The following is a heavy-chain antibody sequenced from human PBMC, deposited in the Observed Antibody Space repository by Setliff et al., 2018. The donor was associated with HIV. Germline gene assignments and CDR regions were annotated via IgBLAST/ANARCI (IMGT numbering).Heavy chain of an antibody. CDR2: IYTSGST. CDR3: ARGPLDSSGYRSDAFDI. D-gene: IGHD3-22*01. V-gene: IGHV4-4*09. J-gene: IGHJ3*02. CDR1: GGSIRTNN. Sequence: SETLSLTCTVSGGSIRTNNWGWIRQPPGKGLEWIGHIYTSGSTNYNPSLKSRVTVSVDTSKNQFSLKLSSVTAADTAVYYCARGPLDSSGYRSDAFDIWGQGTMVTVSS.